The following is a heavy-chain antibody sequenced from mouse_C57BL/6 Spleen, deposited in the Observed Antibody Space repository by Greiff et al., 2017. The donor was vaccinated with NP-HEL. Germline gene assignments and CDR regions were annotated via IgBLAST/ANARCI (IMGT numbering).Heavy chain of an antibody. CDR2: INPGSGGT. V-gene: IGHV1-54*01. CDR1: GYAFTNYL. Sequence: VQLQQSGAELVRPGTSVKVSCKASGYAFTNYLIEWVKQRPGQGLEWIGVINPGSGGTNYNEKFKGKATLTADKSSSTAYMQLSSLTSEDSAVYFCARSSSYRYFDVWGTGTTVTVSS. D-gene: IGHD1-1*01. J-gene: IGHJ1*03. CDR3: ARSSSYRYFDV.